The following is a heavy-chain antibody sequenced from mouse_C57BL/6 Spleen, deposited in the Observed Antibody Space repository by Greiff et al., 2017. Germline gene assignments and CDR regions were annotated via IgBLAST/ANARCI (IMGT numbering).Heavy chain of an antibody. J-gene: IGHJ2*01. D-gene: IGHD4-1*01. V-gene: IGHV1-80*01. Sequence: QVQLQQSGAELVKPGASVKISCKASGYAFSSYWMNWVKQRPGKGLEWIGQIYPGDGDTDYNGKFKGKATLTADKSSSTAYMQLSSLTSEDSAVYVCARSRTGTNFDYWGQGTTLTVSS. CDR2: IYPGDGDT. CDR1: GYAFSSYW. CDR3: ARSRTGTNFDY.